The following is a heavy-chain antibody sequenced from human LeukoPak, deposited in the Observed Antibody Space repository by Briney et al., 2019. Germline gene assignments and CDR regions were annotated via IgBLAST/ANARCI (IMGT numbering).Heavy chain of an antibody. J-gene: IGHJ3*02. V-gene: IGHV1-2*02. Sequence: ASVKVSCKASGYTFTGYYIHWVRQAPGQGLEWMGWIDTSNGGTNYAQKFQGRVTMTRDTSTSTVYMELSSLRSEDTAVYYCALYCSSTSCYKAFDIWGQGTMVTVSS. CDR1: GYTFTGYY. D-gene: IGHD2-2*02. CDR2: IDTSNGGT. CDR3: ALYCSSTSCYKAFDI.